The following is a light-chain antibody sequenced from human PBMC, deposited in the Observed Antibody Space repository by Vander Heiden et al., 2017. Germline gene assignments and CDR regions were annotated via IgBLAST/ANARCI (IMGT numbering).Light chain of an antibody. CDR2: KAS. CDR3: QQYYSDSRT. CDR1: QNINRW. Sequence: DIRMTQSPSTLSASVGDRVTITCRASQNINRWLAWYQQRPGKDPKLLIYKASSLESGVPSSFSGSGYGTHFTLTISSLQPDDFATYYCQQYYSDSRTFGQGTKVEL. V-gene: IGKV1-5*03. J-gene: IGKJ1*01.